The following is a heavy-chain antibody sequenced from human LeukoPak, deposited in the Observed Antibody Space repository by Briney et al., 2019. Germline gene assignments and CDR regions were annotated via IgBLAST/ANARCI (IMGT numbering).Heavy chain of an antibody. CDR2: ISGSGDST. CDR1: GFTLRSYV. Sequence: GGSLRLSCVASGFTLRSYVMNWVRQTPGKGLEWVSSISGSGDSTFYADSVKGRFSISRDNSKNTLYLQVNGLRTEDTAVYYCARDLGPFLLWFGEEGFFDYWGQGTLVTVSS. D-gene: IGHD3-10*01. J-gene: IGHJ4*02. CDR3: ARDLGPFLLWFGEEGFFDY. V-gene: IGHV3-23*01.